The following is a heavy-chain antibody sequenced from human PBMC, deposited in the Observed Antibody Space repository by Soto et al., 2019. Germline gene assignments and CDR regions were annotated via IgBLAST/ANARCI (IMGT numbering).Heavy chain of an antibody. CDR1: GFTFNTFA. V-gene: IGHV3-30*18. CDR3: AKGYYDSSGSYGMDV. D-gene: IGHD3-22*01. Sequence: GGSLRLSCAASGFTFNTFALTWVRQAPGKGLEWVAVISYDGSNKYQADSVKGRFTISRDNSKNTLYLQMNSLRAEDTAVYYCAKGYYDSSGSYGMDVWGQGTTVTVSS. CDR2: ISYDGSNK. J-gene: IGHJ6*02.